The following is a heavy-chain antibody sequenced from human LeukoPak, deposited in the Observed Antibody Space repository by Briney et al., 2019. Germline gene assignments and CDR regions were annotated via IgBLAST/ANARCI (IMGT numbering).Heavy chain of an antibody. D-gene: IGHD6-19*01. J-gene: IGHJ4*02. V-gene: IGHV4-61*05. Sequence: PSETLSLTCTVSGGSISSSSYYWGWIRQPPGKGLEWIGYIYYSGSTNYNPSLKSQVTISVDTSKNQFSLKLSSVTAADTAVYYCARVGAVAEFDYWGQGTLVTVSS. CDR2: IYYSGST. CDR3: ARVGAVAEFDY. CDR1: GGSISSSSYY.